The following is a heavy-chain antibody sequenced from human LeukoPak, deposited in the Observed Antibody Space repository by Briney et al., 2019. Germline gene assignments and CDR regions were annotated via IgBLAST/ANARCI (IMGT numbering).Heavy chain of an antibody. CDR1: GFTFSSYG. CDR3: AKDLQTIAARTSFDY. J-gene: IGHJ4*02. D-gene: IGHD6-6*01. V-gene: IGHV3-30*18. CDR2: ISYDGSNK. Sequence: GGSLRLSCAASGFTFSSYGMHWVRQAPGTGLEWVAVISYDGSNKYYADSVKGRFTISRDNSKNTLYLQMNSLRAEDTAVYYCAKDLQTIAARTSFDYWGQGTLVTVSS.